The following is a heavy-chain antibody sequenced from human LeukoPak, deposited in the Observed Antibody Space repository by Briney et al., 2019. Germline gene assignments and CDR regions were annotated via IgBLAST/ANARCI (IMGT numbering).Heavy chain of an antibody. Sequence: PSETLSLTCTVSGGSISTYYWTWIRQPPGRELEWIGYIYYTGITNYNPSLKSRVAISTDTSKNQFSLNLSSVTAADTAVYYCARTGSWYYHFDYWGRGALVTVSS. D-gene: IGHD6-13*01. V-gene: IGHV4-59*13. J-gene: IGHJ4*02. CDR3: ARTGSWYYHFDY. CDR2: IYYTGIT. CDR1: GGSISTYY.